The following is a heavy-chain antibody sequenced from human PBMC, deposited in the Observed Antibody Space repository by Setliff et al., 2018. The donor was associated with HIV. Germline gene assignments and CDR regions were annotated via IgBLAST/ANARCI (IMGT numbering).Heavy chain of an antibody. CDR3: AREHDYSNYRRLDS. Sequence: SETLSLTCTVSGDSIITYYWTWIRQPPGKGLEWIGYIHHSGSSDYTPSLMSRVTMSVDTSKNQFSLKLTSVTAADTAVYYCAREHDYSNYRRLDSWGQGILVTVSS. D-gene: IGHD4-4*01. CDR1: GDSIITYY. CDR2: IHHSGSS. V-gene: IGHV4-4*08. J-gene: IGHJ4*02.